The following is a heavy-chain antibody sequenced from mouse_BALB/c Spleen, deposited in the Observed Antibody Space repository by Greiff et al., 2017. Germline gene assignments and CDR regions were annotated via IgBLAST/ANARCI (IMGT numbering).Heavy chain of an antibody. CDR2: ISSGSSTI. J-gene: IGHJ4*01. D-gene: IGHD1-1*01. CDR1: GFTFSSFG. CDR3: ARYGTAGAMDY. Sequence: EVQLVESGGGLVQPGGSRKLSCAASGFTFSSFGMHWVRQAPEKGLEWVAYISSGSSTIYYADTVKGRFTISRDNPKNTLFLQMTSLRSEDTAMYYCARYGTAGAMDYWGQGTSVTVSS. V-gene: IGHV5-17*02.